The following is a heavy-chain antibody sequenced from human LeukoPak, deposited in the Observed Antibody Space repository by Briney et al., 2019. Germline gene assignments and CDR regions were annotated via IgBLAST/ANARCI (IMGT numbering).Heavy chain of an antibody. CDR3: AKGAEIVVVPAALDY. CDR1: GFTFSSYG. Sequence: PGGSLRLSCAASGFTFSSYGMHWVRQAPGKGLEWVAVISYDGSNKYYADSVKGRFTISRDNSKNTLYLQMNSLRAEDTDVYYCAKGAEIVVVPAALDYWGQGTLVTVSS. V-gene: IGHV3-30*18. D-gene: IGHD2-2*01. J-gene: IGHJ4*02. CDR2: ISYDGSNK.